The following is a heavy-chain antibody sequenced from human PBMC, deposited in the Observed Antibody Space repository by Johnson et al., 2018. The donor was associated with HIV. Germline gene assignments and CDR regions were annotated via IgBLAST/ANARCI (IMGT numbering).Heavy chain of an antibody. V-gene: IGHV3-11*04. Sequence: QVQLVESGGGLVKPGGSLRLSCAASGITFSDYYMSWIRQAPGKGLEWVSYISSSGNTIYYADSVKGRVTISRDNAKKSLYLQMNSLRAEDTAVYDCARDKGRGAFDIWGQGTMVTVSS. CDR3: ARDKGRGAFDI. CDR1: GITFSDYY. J-gene: IGHJ3*02. CDR2: ISSSGNTI. D-gene: IGHD3-10*01.